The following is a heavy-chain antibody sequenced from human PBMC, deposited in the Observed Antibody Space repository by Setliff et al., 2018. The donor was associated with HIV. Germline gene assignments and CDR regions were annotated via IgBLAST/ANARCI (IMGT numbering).Heavy chain of an antibody. J-gene: IGHJ4*02. V-gene: IGHV1-2*02. CDR3: ARDVFAYYYGSGSYIDY. CDR2: INPNSGGT. Sequence: ASVKVSCKASGYTFTGYYMHWVRQAPGQGLEWMGWINPNSGGTNYAQKFQGRVTMTRDTSISTAYMELSRPRSDDTAVYYCARDVFAYYYGSGSYIDYWGQGTLVTVSS. CDR1: GYTFTGYY. D-gene: IGHD3-10*01.